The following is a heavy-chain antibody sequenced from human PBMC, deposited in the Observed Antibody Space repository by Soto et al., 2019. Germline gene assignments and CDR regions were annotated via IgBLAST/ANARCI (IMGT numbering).Heavy chain of an antibody. Sequence: GGSLRLSCAAPGFTFSSYAMSWVRQAPGKGLEWVSAISGSGGSTYYADSVKGRFTISRDNSKNTLYLQMNSLRAEDTAVYYCAKDGRYYDWFDPWGQGTLVTVSS. J-gene: IGHJ5*02. CDR1: GFTFSSYA. D-gene: IGHD3-9*01. CDR2: ISGSGGST. V-gene: IGHV3-23*01. CDR3: AKDGRYYDWFDP.